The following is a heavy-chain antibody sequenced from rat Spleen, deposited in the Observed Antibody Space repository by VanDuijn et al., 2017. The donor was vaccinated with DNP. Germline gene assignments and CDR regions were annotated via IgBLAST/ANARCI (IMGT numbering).Heavy chain of an antibody. CDR3: VREHYGVDY. CDR2: INKDSRTI. J-gene: IGHJ2*01. CDR1: GFNFNDYW. D-gene: IGHD4-3*01. Sequence: EVKLVESGGGLVQPGSSLKLSCAASGFNFNDYWMGWVRQAPGKGLEWIGEINKDSRTIKYTPSLKDKFTISRDNAQNTLYLQMSKLGSADTAIYYCVREHYGVDYWGQGVMVTVSS. V-gene: IGHV4-2*01.